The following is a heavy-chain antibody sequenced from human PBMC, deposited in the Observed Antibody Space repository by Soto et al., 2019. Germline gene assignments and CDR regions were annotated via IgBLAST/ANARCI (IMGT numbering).Heavy chain of an antibody. CDR3: ARQSKAARHLDY. J-gene: IGHJ4*02. Sequence: SETLSLTCTVPGGSIISSSYYWGWIRQPPGKGLEWMGSVYYSGNTNYNPSLKSRVTISVDTSKSQFSLTLSSVTASDTAVYYCARQSKAARHLDYSGQATLVTVSS. V-gene: IGHV4-39*01. D-gene: IGHD6-6*01. CDR2: VYYSGNT. CDR1: GGSIISSSYY.